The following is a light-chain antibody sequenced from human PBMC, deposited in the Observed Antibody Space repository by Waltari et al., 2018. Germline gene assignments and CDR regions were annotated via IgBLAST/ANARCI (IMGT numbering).Light chain of an antibody. V-gene: IGKV1-27*01. CDR1: QGIRNH. J-gene: IGKJ4*01. Sequence: DIQMTQSPSPLSASVGDRVTITCRASQGIRNHLAWYQQKPGKVPKILIYAASTLQSGVPSRFSGSGSGTDFTLTISSLQPEDVATYYCQKYNSAPRAFGGGTKVEIK. CDR3: QKYNSAPRA. CDR2: AAS.